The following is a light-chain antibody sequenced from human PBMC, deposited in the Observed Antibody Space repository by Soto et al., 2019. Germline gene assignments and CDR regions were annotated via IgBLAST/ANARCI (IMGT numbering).Light chain of an antibody. CDR2: SSS. CDR1: QGIITY. V-gene: IGKV1-39*01. CDR3: QQSFSSRWT. J-gene: IGKJ1*01. Sequence: DIQLTQSPSSLSASVGDRVTITCRASQGIITYLNWYQQKPGKAPNLLIYSSSTLQSGVPSRFSGSGSGTDFTLTISSVQPEDFATYYCQQSFSSRWTFGQGTRVEIK.